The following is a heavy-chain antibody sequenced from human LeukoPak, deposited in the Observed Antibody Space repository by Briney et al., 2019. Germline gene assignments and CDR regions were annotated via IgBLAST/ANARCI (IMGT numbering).Heavy chain of an antibody. CDR1: EFTVNSNY. V-gene: IGHV3-66*01. CDR3: ASRTTVTDADGFDI. D-gene: IGHD4-17*01. Sequence: SGGSLRLSCAASEFTVNSNYMIWVRHAPGKGLEWVSLIYSGGSTYNADSVKDRFTISRDNSKNTVYLQMNSLRAEDTAVYYCASRTTVTDADGFDIWGQGTMVTVSS. J-gene: IGHJ3*02. CDR2: IYSGGST.